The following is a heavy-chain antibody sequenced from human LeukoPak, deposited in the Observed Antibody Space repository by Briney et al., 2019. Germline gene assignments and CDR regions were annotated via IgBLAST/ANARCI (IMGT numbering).Heavy chain of an antibody. CDR2: IYTCGST. Sequence: SETLSLTCTVSGGSISSYYWSWIRQPAGKGLEWIGRIYTCGSTNYNPSLKSRVTMSLDTSKNQFSLKLSSVTAADTAVYYCARAYDYSHHFDYWGQGTLVTVSS. D-gene: IGHD4-11*01. V-gene: IGHV4-4*07. CDR1: GGSISSYY. CDR3: ARAYDYSHHFDY. J-gene: IGHJ4*02.